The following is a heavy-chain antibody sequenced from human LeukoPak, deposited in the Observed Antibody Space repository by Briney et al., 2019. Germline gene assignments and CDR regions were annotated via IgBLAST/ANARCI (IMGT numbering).Heavy chain of an antibody. CDR1: GFTFSSYA. J-gene: IGHJ6*02. V-gene: IGHV3-30-3*01. Sequence: PGGSLRLSCTPSGFTFSSYAMHWVRQAPGKGPEWVAVISYDGGNIYHADSVKGRLTISRDNSKNILYLQMNSLRAEDTAMYYCARDVIGGGYYYYFGMDVWGQGTTVTVSS. D-gene: IGHD2-21*01. CDR3: ARDVIGGGYYYYFGMDV. CDR2: ISYDGGNI.